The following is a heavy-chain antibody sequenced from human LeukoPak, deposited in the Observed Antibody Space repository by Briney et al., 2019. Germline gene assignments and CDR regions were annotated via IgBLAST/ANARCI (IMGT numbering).Heavy chain of an antibody. CDR1: GYTFTGYY. CDR2: INPNSGGT. Sequence: ASVKVSCKASGYTFTGYYMHWVRQAPGQGLEWMGWINPNSGGTNYAQKFQGRVTMTRDTSISTAYMELSRLRSDDTAVYYCARAEVGDYYGSGSYYPDYWGQGTLVTVSS. V-gene: IGHV1-2*02. CDR3: ARAEVGDYYGSGSYYPDY. D-gene: IGHD3-10*01. J-gene: IGHJ4*02.